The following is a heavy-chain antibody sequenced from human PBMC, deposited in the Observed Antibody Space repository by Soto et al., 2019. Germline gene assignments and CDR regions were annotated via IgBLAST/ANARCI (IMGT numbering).Heavy chain of an antibody. CDR3: AKVGHSTPFDY. CDR1: GFTFSSYA. D-gene: IGHD2-15*01. CDR2: ISGSGGST. V-gene: IGHV3-23*01. J-gene: IGHJ4*02. Sequence: GSLRLSCAASGFTFSSYAMSWVRQAPGKGLEWVSAISGSGGSTYYADSVRGRFTISRDNSKNTLHLQMNSLRAEDTAVYYCAKVGHSTPFDYWGQGTLVTVSS.